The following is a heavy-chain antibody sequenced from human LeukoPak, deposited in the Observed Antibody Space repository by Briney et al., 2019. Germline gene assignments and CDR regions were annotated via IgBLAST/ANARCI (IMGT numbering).Heavy chain of an antibody. CDR3: ATSRGGH. CDR2: IKLDASEK. Sequence: PGGSLRLSCAASGFSFSDSWMNWVPQAPGKGLEWVANIKLDASEKYYVDSVKGRFAISRDNAKNTLYLQMNSLRAEDTAVYYCATSRGGHWGQGILVTVSS. CDR1: GFSFSDSW. V-gene: IGHV3-7*01. J-gene: IGHJ4*02. D-gene: IGHD3-16*01.